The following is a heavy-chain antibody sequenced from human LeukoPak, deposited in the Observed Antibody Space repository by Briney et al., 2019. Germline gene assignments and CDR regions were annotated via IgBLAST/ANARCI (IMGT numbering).Heavy chain of an antibody. CDR1: GGSISQYY. CDR3: ARVKDFAYSFFDL. V-gene: IGHV4-59*01. CDR2: VYRSGNT. Sequence: SETLSLTCTLSGGSISQYYWSWIRQPPGKGPEWIGYVYRSGNTNYDPSLKSRVTISVDTSKNHFSLNLTSVTAADTAVYYCARVKDFAYSFFDLWGRGTLVTVSS. J-gene: IGHJ2*01.